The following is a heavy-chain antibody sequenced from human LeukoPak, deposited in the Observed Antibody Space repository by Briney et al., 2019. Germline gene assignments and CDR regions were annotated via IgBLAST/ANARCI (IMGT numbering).Heavy chain of an antibody. CDR3: ARATGTTSRFDAFDI. Sequence: ASVKVSCKASGYSFTGYYMHWVRQAPGQGLEWMGWINPNSGGTNYAQKFQGRVTMTRDMSTSTVYMELSSLRSEDTAVYYCARATGTTSRFDAFDIWGQGTMVTVSS. D-gene: IGHD1-1*01. CDR1: GYSFTGYY. J-gene: IGHJ3*02. CDR2: INPNSGGT. V-gene: IGHV1-2*02.